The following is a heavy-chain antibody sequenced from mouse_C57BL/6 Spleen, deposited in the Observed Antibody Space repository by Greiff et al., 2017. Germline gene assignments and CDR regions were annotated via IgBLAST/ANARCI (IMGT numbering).Heavy chain of an antibody. CDR2: INPNNGGT. V-gene: IGHV1-26*01. J-gene: IGHJ2*01. CDR1: GYTFTDYY. CDR3: ARWANWDYFDY. D-gene: IGHD4-1*01. Sequence: EVQLQQSGPELVKPGASVKISCKASGYTFTDYYMNWVKQSHGKSLEWIGDINPNNGGTSYNQKFKGKATLTVDKSSSTAYMELRSLTSEDSAVYYCARWANWDYFDYWGQGTTLTVSS.